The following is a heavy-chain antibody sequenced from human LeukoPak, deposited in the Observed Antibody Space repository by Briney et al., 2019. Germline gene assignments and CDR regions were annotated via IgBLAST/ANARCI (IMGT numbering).Heavy chain of an antibody. CDR1: GGSISSGGYY. J-gene: IGHJ4*02. CDR2: INHSAST. CDR3: ARGDYYDSSGYSLDFDY. D-gene: IGHD3-22*01. V-gene: IGHV4-31*03. Sequence: SQTLSLTCTVSGGSISSGGYYWSWIRQHPGKGLEWIGEINHSASTNYNPTLNSRVTISIYTSKNQSSLKLSSVTAADTAVYYCARGDYYDSSGYSLDFDYWGQGTLVTVSS.